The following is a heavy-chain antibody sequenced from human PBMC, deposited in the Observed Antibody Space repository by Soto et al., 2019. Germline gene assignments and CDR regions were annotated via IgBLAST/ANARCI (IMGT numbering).Heavy chain of an antibody. V-gene: IGHV4-31*03. Sequence: TLSLTCTVSGGSISSGGYYWSWIRQHPGKGLEWIGYIYYSGSTYYNPSLKSRVTISVDTSKNQFSLKLSSVTAADTAVYYCARDRRVIAARPGPAFDIWGQGTMVTVSS. CDR3: ARDRRVIAARPGPAFDI. CDR1: GGSISSGGYY. D-gene: IGHD6-6*01. J-gene: IGHJ3*02. CDR2: IYYSGST.